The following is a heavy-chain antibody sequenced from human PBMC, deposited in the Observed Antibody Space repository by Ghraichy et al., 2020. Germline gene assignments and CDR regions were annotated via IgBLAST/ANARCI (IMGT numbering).Heavy chain of an antibody. V-gene: IGHV4-59*01. D-gene: IGHD3-3*01. J-gene: IGHJ2*01. CDR2: IYYTGDT. CDR3: VREQGDDFWNWYFDL. CDR1: GGSITGYY. Sequence: QTLSLTCTVSGGSITGYYWSWIRQPPGKGLEWIGYIYYTGDTNYNPSLESRVTISVDRSKNQFSLNLNSVTAADTAVYYCVREQGDDFWNWYFDLWGRGTLVTVSS.